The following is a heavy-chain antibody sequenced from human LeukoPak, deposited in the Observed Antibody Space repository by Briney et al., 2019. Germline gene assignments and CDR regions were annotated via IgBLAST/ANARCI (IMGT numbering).Heavy chain of an antibody. V-gene: IGHV3-66*01. J-gene: IGHJ4*02. Sequence: GGSLRLSCAASGFTFSTNYMSWVRQAPGKGLEWVSVIYNGGNTYYADSVKGRFTISRDNSKNTVYPQMNSLRAEDTAVYYCARGLYADYAFDYWGQGTLVTVSS. CDR2: IYNGGNT. CDR3: ARGLYADYAFDY. CDR1: GFTFSTNY. D-gene: IGHD4-17*01.